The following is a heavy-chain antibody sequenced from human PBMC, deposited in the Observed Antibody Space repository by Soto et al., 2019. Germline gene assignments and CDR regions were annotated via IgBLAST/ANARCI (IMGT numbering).Heavy chain of an antibody. V-gene: IGHV3-21*01. J-gene: IGHJ4*02. CDR3: ARDIVATAYFDY. CDR2: ISSSSAYI. CDR1: GFTLSSYN. D-gene: IGHD5-12*01. Sequence: GGSLRLSCAPSGFTLSSYNMNWVRQAPGKGLEWVSSISSSSAYIYSADSLKGRFTISRDNAKNSLYLQMNSLRAEDTALFYCARDIVATAYFDYRGRGTLVTVSS.